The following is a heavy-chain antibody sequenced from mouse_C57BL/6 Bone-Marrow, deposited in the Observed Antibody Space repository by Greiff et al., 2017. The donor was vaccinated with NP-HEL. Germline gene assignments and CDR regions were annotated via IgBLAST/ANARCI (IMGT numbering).Heavy chain of an antibody. CDR1: GFTFSDYY. CDR2: INYDGSST. V-gene: IGHV5-16*01. Sequence: EVQRVESEGGLVQPGSSMKLSCTASGFTFSDYYMAWVRQVPEKGLEWVANINYDGSSTYYLDSLKSRFIISRDNAKNILYLQMSSLKSEDTATYYCARNYYGSRGYYWYFDVWGTGTTVTVSS. J-gene: IGHJ1*03. D-gene: IGHD1-1*01. CDR3: ARNYYGSRGYYWYFDV.